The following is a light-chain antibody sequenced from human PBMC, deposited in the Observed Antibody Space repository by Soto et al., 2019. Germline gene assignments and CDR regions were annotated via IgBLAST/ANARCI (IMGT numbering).Light chain of an antibody. CDR2: DAS. V-gene: IGKV1-5*01. J-gene: IGKJ4*01. Sequence: DIQMTQSTSTLSVSVGDRVTITCRASQSISSWLAWYQQKPGKAPKLLIYDASSLESGVPARFSGSGSGTDFTLTISSLQSEDFAVYFCQQYYNWPVTFGGGTMVDVK. CDR1: QSISSW. CDR3: QQYYNWPVT.